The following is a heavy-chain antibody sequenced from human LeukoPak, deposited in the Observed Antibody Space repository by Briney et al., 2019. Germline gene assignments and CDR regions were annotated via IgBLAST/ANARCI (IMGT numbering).Heavy chain of an antibody. CDR1: GFTFSSYG. Sequence: GGSLRLSCAGSGFTFSSYGMHWVRQAPGKGLEWVAVIWYDGSNKYYADSVKGRFTISRDNSKNTLYLQMNSLRAEDTAVYYCAKGIGGDYYYMDVWGKGTTVTVSS. J-gene: IGHJ6*03. CDR2: IWYDGSNK. D-gene: IGHD3-16*01. CDR3: AKGIGGDYYYMDV. V-gene: IGHV3-33*06.